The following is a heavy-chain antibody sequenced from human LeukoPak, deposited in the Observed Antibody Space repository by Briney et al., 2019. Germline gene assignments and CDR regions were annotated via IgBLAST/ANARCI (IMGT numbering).Heavy chain of an antibody. D-gene: IGHD2/OR15-2a*01. CDR3: ARKNFSAGYFDY. Sequence: EASVKVSCKASGGTFSSYAISWVRQAPGQGLEWMGGIIPIFGTANYAQKFQGRVTITTDESTSTAYMELSSLRSEDTAVYYCARKNFSAGYFDYWGQGTLVTVSS. CDR2: IIPIFGTA. CDR1: GGTFSSYA. J-gene: IGHJ4*02. V-gene: IGHV1-69*05.